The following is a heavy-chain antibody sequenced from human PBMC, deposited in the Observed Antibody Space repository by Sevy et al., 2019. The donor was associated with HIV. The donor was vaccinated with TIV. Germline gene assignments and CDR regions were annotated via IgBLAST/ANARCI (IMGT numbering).Heavy chain of an antibody. V-gene: IGHV1-18*01. Sequence: GASVKVSCKASGYTFTSYGISWVRQAPGQGLEWMGWISPYNGNTVYAQNPPGRVTMTTDTSTSTVYMELRSLRSDDTAVYYCARDQEYNGFRRDRGGAYWGQGTLVTVSS. J-gene: IGHJ4*02. CDR1: GYTFTSYG. CDR3: ARDQEYNGFRRDRGGAY. CDR2: ISPYNGNT. D-gene: IGHD5-12*01.